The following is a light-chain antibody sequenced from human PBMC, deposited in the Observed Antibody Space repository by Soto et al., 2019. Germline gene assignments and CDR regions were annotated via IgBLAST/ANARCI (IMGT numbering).Light chain of an antibody. CDR1: QDIRNY. CDR2: AAS. V-gene: IGKV1-9*01. J-gene: IGKJ5*01. Sequence: DIQLAQSPSFLSASVGDRVTITCRASQDIRNYLAWYQQKPGKAPNLLIYAASTLQSGVPSRLSGSGSGTGFTLTISSLQPEDFATYFCQQLNTYPISFGQGTRLEI. CDR3: QQLNTYPIS.